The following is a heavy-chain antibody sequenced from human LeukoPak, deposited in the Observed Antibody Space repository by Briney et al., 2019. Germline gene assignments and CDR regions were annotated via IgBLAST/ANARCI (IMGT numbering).Heavy chain of an antibody. CDR3: ARLQRDGYNSLGSYNLDY. CDR2: ISSNGGST. J-gene: IGHJ4*02. Sequence: PGGSLRLSCAASGFTFSSYAMHWVRQAPGKGLEYVSAISSNGGSTYYANSVKGRFTISRDNSKNTLYLQMGSLRAEDMAVYYCARLQRDGYNSLGSYNLDYWGQGTLVTVSS. D-gene: IGHD5-24*01. V-gene: IGHV3-64*01. CDR1: GFTFSSYA.